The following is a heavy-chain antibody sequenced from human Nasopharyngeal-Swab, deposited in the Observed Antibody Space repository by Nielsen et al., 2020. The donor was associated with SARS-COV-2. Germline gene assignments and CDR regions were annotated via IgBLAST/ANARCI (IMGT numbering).Heavy chain of an antibody. Sequence: GGSLRLSCAASGFTFDDYTMHWVRQAPGKGLEWVSLISWDGGSTYYADSVKGRFTISRDNSKNSLYLQINSLRTEDTALYYCAKDFSGSYYTIPDYYYYYGMDVWGQGTTVTVSS. CDR1: GFTFDDYT. V-gene: IGHV3-43*01. J-gene: IGHJ6*02. CDR2: ISWDGGST. CDR3: AKDFSGSYYTIPDYYYYYGMDV. D-gene: IGHD3-10*01.